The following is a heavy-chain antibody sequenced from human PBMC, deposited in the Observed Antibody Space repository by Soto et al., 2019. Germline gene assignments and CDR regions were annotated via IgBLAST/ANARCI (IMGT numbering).Heavy chain of an antibody. D-gene: IGHD1-20*01. Sequence: SETLSLTCTVSGVSISSHYWSWIRQPPGKGLEWIGYIYYSGSTNYNPSLKSRVTISVDTSKNQFSLKLSSVTAADTAVYYCARGRYEDFDYWGQGTLVTVSS. J-gene: IGHJ4*02. CDR3: ARGRYEDFDY. CDR2: IYYSGST. V-gene: IGHV4-59*11. CDR1: GVSISSHY.